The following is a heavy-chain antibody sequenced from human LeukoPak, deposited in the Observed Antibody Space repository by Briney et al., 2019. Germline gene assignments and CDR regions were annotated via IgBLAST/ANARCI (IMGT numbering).Heavy chain of an antibody. CDR3: ASKYDSSGPGAFDI. Sequence: GASVKVSCKASGYTFTSYYMHWVRQAPGQGLEWMGWINPNSGGTNYAQKFQGRVTMTRDTSISTAYMELSRLRSDDTAVYYCASKYDSSGPGAFDIWGQGTMVTVSS. J-gene: IGHJ3*02. CDR2: INPNSGGT. D-gene: IGHD3-22*01. V-gene: IGHV1-2*02. CDR1: GYTFTSYY.